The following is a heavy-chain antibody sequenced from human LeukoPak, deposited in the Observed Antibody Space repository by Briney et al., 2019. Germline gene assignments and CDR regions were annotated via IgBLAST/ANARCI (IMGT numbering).Heavy chain of an antibody. D-gene: IGHD3-3*01. CDR3: AKVGEWLLYNENYFDY. J-gene: IGHJ4*02. V-gene: IGHV3-23*01. Sequence: GGSLRLSCAASGFTFSSYAMSWVRQAPGKGLEWVSAISGSGGSTYYADSVKGRFTISRDNSKNTLYLQMNSLRAGDTAVYYCAKVGEWLLYNENYFDYWGQGTLVTVSS. CDR2: ISGSGGST. CDR1: GFTFSSYA.